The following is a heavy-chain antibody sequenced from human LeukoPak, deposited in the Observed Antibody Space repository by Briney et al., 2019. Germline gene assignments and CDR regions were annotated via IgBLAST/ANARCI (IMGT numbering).Heavy chain of an antibody. J-gene: IGHJ4*02. D-gene: IGHD6-25*01. CDR3: ARGKRRFAY. Sequence: PGGSLRLSCAASGFSFSDSYMSWIRQTPGRGLELVSYINGSGSSMYYADAVKGRFTISTDNGRNSLYLYMSSLRAEGTAAFFGARGKRRFAYWGQGTLVTVS. CDR2: INGSGSSM. CDR1: GFSFSDSY. V-gene: IGHV3-11*01.